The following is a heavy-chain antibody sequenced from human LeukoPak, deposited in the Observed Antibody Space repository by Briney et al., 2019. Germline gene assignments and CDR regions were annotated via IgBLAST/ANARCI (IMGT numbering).Heavy chain of an antibody. CDR2: IHKSGTT. CDR3: AGVFGGNSLDY. J-gene: IGHJ4*02. D-gene: IGHD1-26*01. CDR1: LGSINNYY. V-gene: IGHV4-4*07. Sequence: SETLSLTCKVSLGSINNYYWSWIRQPAGKGLEWIGRIHKSGTTYYSPSLKSRVTMSIDTSKNQFSLQLSAVSAADTAIYYCAGVFGGNSLDYWGQGTLVAVSS.